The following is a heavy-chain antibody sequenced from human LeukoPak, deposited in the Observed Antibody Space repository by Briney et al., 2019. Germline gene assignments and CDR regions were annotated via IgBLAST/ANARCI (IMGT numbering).Heavy chain of an antibody. CDR2: VIPIFGTA. D-gene: IGHD3-22*01. Sequence: GASVKVSCKASGGTFSSYAISWVRQAPGQGLEWMGGVIPIFGTANYAQKFQGRVTITTDESTSTAYMELSSLRSEDTAVYYCTTDSTIVVDPTYYYYYMDVWGKGTTVTVSS. CDR3: TTDSTIVVDPTYYYYYMDV. V-gene: IGHV1-69*05. J-gene: IGHJ6*03. CDR1: GGTFSSYA.